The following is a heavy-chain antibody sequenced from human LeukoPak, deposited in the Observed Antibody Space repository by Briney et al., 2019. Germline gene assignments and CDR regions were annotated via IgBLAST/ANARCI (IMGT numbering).Heavy chain of an antibody. CDR2: IRYDGSNK. J-gene: IGHJ4*02. Sequence: GRSLRLSCAASGFTFSSYGMHWVRQAPGKGLEWVAGIRYDGSNKYYADSVKGRFTISRDNSKNTLYLQMNSLRAEDTAVYYCARDRDIVATIYYFDYWGQGTLVTVSS. V-gene: IGHV3-33*01. CDR3: ARDRDIVATIYYFDY. D-gene: IGHD5-12*01. CDR1: GFTFSSYG.